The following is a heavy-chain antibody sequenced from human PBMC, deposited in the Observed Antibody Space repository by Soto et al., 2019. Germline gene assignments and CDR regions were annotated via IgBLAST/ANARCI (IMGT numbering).Heavy chain of an antibody. D-gene: IGHD3-3*01. CDR2: IYHTGTT. V-gene: IGHV4-38-2*01. J-gene: IGHJ4*02. Sequence: SETLSLTCAVSGDSIISIYHWAWIRQPPGRGLEWIASIYHTGTTYYTPSLRSRVTISVDTSKNQFSLRLSSVTAADSAVYYCARVEGRVSIFGPTFDYWGQGTLVTVSS. CDR3: ARVEGRVSIFGPTFDY. CDR1: GDSIISIYH.